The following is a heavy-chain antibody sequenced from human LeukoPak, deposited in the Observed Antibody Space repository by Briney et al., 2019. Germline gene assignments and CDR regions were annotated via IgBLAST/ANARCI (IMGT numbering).Heavy chain of an antibody. V-gene: IGHV4-61*08. D-gene: IGHD1-7*01. CDR3: ASDPITGTNDY. J-gene: IGHJ4*02. CDR2: IYHSGST. CDR1: GGSISSGGYY. Sequence: SETLSLTCTVSGGSISSGGYYWSWIRQPPGKGLEWIGYIYHSGSTNYNPSLKSRVTISVDTSKNQFSLKLSSVTAADTAVYYCASDPITGTNDYWGQGTLVTVSS.